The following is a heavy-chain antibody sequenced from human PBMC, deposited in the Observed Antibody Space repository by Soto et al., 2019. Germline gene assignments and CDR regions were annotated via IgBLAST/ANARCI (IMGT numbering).Heavy chain of an antibody. CDR3: AKSARDSGDYYYYGVHV. CDR1: GLNLTTFG. V-gene: IGHV3-30*18. J-gene: IGHJ6*01. Sequence: AGGSLRLSCVGSGLNLTTFGMDWVRQAPGRGLEWMAVISNDGSHFYYADSVKGRFTISRDNSKNTRYLQMINVRPDDTGVYYCAKSARDSGDYYYYGVHVWGQATTVTVCS. CDR2: ISNDGSHF. D-gene: IGHD3-10*01.